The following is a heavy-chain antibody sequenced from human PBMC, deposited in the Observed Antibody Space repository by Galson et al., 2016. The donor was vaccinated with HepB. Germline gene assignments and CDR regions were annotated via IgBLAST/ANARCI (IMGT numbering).Heavy chain of an antibody. V-gene: IGHV6-1*01. CDR2: TYLRAMWYN. CDR1: GDSVSSNKAV. Sequence: CAISGDSVSSNKAVWNWIRQSPSRGLEWLGRTYLRAMWYNDYASSVRSRITINPDISKNQFSLQLNSVTPEDTAVYYCARGVTTQAGWNWFDPWGQGTLVTVSS. D-gene: IGHD2-21*02. CDR3: ARGVTTQAGWNWFDP. J-gene: IGHJ5*02.